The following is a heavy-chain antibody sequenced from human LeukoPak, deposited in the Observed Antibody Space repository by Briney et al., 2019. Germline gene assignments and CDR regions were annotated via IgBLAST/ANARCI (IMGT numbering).Heavy chain of an antibody. CDR2: ISSSSTI. V-gene: IGHV3-48*01. D-gene: IGHD6-13*01. CDR3: ARDLQQLGQHNFDY. CDR1: GFTFSSYS. Sequence: GGSLRLSCAASGFTFSSYSMNWVRQAPGKGLEWVSYISSSSTIYYADSVKGRFTISRDNAKNSLYLQMNSLRAEDTAVYYCARDLQQLGQHNFDYWGQGTLVTVSS. J-gene: IGHJ4*02.